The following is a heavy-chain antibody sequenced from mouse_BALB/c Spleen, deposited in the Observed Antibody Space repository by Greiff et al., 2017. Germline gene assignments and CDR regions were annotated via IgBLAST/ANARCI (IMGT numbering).Heavy chain of an antibody. Sequence: VKLVESGPDLVAPSQSLSITCTVSGFSLTSYGVHWVRQPPGKGLEWLVVIWSDGSTTYNSALKSRLSISKDNSKSQVFLKMNSLQTDDTAMYYCASGNYGGYYAMDYWGQGTSVTVSS. CDR1: GFSLTSYG. J-gene: IGHJ4*01. D-gene: IGHD2-1*01. CDR2: IWSDGST. V-gene: IGHV2-6-2*01. CDR3: ASGNYGGYYAMDY.